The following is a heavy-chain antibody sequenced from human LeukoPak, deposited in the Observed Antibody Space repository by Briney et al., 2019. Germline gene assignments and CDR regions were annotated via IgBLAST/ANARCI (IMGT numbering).Heavy chain of an antibody. CDR2: IKQDGSEK. CDR3: ARLGRDGYNLMVD. V-gene: IGHV3-7*01. D-gene: IGHD5-24*01. CDR1: GYTFTSYD. Sequence: GASVKVSCKASGYTFTSYDINWVRQAPGKGLEWVANIKQDGSEKYYVYSVRGRLTISRDNADNSLYLQMNSLRAEDTAVYYCARLGRDGYNLMVDWGQGTLVTVSS. J-gene: IGHJ4*02.